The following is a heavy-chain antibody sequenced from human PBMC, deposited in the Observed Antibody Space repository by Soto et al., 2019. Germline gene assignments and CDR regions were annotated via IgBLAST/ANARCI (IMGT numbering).Heavy chain of an antibody. V-gene: IGHV1-69*01. J-gene: IGHJ3*02. Sequence: QVQLVQSGAEVKKPGSSVKVSCKASGGTFSSYAISWVRQAPGQGLEWMGGIIPIFGTANYAQKFQGRVTITADESTSTAYMELSSLRSEDTAVYYCASPVFSSSRRSLGELWCAFDIWGQGTMVTVSS. CDR2: IIPIFGTA. CDR1: GGTFSSYA. D-gene: IGHD3-16*01. CDR3: ASPVFSSSRRSLGELWCAFDI.